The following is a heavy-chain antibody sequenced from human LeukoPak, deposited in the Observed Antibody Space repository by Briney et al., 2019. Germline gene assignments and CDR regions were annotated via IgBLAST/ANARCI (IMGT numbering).Heavy chain of an antibody. Sequence: ASVKVSCKASGYTFINYDFSWVRQAPGQGLEWMGWISTYNGNTNYAQKLQGRVTMTTDTSTSTAYMELRSLRSDDTAVYYCARDGNGIVVVPAAMELEYWGQGTLVTVSS. CDR2: ISTYNGNT. CDR1: GYTFINYD. J-gene: IGHJ4*02. D-gene: IGHD2-2*01. V-gene: IGHV1-18*01. CDR3: ARDGNGIVVVPAAMELEY.